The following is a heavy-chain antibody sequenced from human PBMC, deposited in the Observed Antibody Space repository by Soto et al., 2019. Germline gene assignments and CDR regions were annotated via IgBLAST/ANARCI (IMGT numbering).Heavy chain of an antibody. CDR3: AREVPRWIAVAGNFDY. Sequence: SQTLSLPCAISGDSVSSNSDAWNWIRQSPSRGLEWLGRTYYRSKWYNDYAVSVKSRITINPDTSKNQFSLQLNSVTPEDTAVYYCAREVPRWIAVAGNFDYWGQGTLVTVSS. D-gene: IGHD6-19*01. V-gene: IGHV6-1*01. CDR1: GDSVSSNSDA. J-gene: IGHJ4*02. CDR2: TYYRSKWYN.